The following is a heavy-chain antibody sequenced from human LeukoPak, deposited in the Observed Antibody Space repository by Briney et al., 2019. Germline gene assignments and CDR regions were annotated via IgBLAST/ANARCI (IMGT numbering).Heavy chain of an antibody. CDR2: ISYDGSNK. J-gene: IGHJ4*02. CDR3: ARDIRRDGYIGY. Sequence: GRSLRLSCAASGFTFSSYAMHWVRQAPGKGLEWVAVISYDGSNKYYADSVKGRFTISRDNSKNTLYLQMNSLRAEDTAVYYCARDIRRDGYIGYWGQGTLVTVSS. V-gene: IGHV3-30-3*01. D-gene: IGHD5-24*01. CDR1: GFTFSSYA.